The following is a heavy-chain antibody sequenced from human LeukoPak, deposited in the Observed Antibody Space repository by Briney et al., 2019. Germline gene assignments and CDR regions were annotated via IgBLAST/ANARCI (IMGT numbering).Heavy chain of an antibody. Sequence: GGSLRLSCAASGFTFDDYAMHWVREAPGKGLEWVSLISGDAYTTYYADSVKGRFTISRDNSKNSLYLQMNSLRTEDTALYYCAKAAAGIRGVIDYWGQGTLVTVSS. V-gene: IGHV3-43*02. CDR3: AKAAAGIRGVIDY. D-gene: IGHD3-10*01. J-gene: IGHJ4*02. CDR2: ISGDAYTT. CDR1: GFTFDDYA.